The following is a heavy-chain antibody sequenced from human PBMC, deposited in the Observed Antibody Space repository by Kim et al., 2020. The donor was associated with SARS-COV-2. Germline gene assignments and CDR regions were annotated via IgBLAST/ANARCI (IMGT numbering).Heavy chain of an antibody. J-gene: IGHJ4*02. CDR3: AREFENTFYFDI. D-gene: IGHD3-3*02. CDR2: T. Sequence: TLYEEKFQGRVTLTRDTSTNTVYMELTSLRREDTVVYYCAREFENTFYFDILGQGTLVTVSP. V-gene: IGHV1-46*01.